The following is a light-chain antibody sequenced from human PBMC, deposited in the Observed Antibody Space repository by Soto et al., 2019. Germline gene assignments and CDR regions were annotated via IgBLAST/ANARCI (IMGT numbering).Light chain of an antibody. Sequence: IVMTQSPATLSVAPGERATLSCRASQSVSRNLAWYQQTRGQAPRLLMFDASTRATGIPARFSGSGSGTDFTLSISSLQSEDSAIYYCQQYNNWPRTFGQGTKVDI. CDR1: QSVSRN. CDR3: QQYNNWPRT. J-gene: IGKJ1*01. CDR2: DAS. V-gene: IGKV3-15*01.